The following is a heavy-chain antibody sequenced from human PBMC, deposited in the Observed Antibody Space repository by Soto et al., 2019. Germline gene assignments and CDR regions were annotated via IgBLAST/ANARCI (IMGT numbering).Heavy chain of an antibody. D-gene: IGHD4-4*01. CDR3: AREGFTFGPGAVRGAFDT. CDR2: IIPIFGTT. CDR1: GGTFGSNA. J-gene: IGHJ3*02. Sequence: QVQLVQSETEVRKPGSSVKVSCRASGGTFGSNAISWVRQAPGQGLEWMGNIIPIFGTTKNAQNFQGRVTTTADESTNTADMKMSSLTSEDTSIYYWAREGFTFGPGAVRGAFDTWGQGTMVTVSS. V-gene: IGHV1-69*15.